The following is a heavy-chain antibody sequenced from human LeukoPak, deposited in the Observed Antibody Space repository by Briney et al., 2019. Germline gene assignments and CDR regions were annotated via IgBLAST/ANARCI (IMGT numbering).Heavy chain of an antibody. J-gene: IGHJ5*02. Sequence: SETLSLTCTASGGSISSYYWSWIRQPPGKGLEWIGYIYTSGSTNYNPSLKSRVTISVDTSKNQFSLKLSSVTAADTAVYYCARRDSSGYDSWFDPWGQGTLVTVSS. V-gene: IGHV4-4*09. D-gene: IGHD5-12*01. CDR1: GGSISSYY. CDR3: ARRDSSGYDSWFDP. CDR2: IYTSGST.